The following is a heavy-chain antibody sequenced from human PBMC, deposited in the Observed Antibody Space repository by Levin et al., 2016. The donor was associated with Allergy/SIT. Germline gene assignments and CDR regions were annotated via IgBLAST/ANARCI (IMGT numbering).Heavy chain of an antibody. Sequence: SETLSLTCTVSGGSISSGGYYWSWIRQHPGKGLEWIGYIYYSGSTYYNPSLKSRVTISVDTSKNQFSLKLSSVTAADTAVYYCARAGPGYSYTNDNIFDYWGQGTLVTVSS. CDR2: IYYSGST. V-gene: IGHV4-31*03. D-gene: IGHD5-18*01. J-gene: IGHJ4*02. CDR3: ARAGPGYSYTNDNIFDY. CDR1: GGSISSGGYY.